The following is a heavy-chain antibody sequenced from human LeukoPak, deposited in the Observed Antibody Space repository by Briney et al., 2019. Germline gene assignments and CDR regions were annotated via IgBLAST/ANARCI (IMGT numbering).Heavy chain of an antibody. J-gene: IGHJ4*02. CDR1: GGSISSGSYY. CDR3: ARENCTGASCPRDFDY. V-gene: IGHV4-61*02. CDR2: IYTSGST. D-gene: IGHD2-15*01. Sequence: SETLSLTCTVSGGSISSGSYYWSWIRQPAGKGLEWIGRIYTSGSTNYNPSLKSRVTISVDTSKNQFSLKLSSVTAADTAVYYCARENCTGASCPRDFDYWGQGTLVTVSS.